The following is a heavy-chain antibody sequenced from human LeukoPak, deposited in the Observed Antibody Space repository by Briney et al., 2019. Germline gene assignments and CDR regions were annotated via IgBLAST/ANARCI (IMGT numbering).Heavy chain of an antibody. D-gene: IGHD3-22*01. J-gene: IGHJ4*02. CDR2: IKQDGSEK. CDR1: GFTFSSRDW. Sequence: GGSLRLSCVASGFTFSSRDWMTWVRQAPGKGLEWVANIKQDGSEKNYVDSVKGRFTISRDNAKNSLSLQVNSLSAEDTAVYYCARSRSGYYEDYWGQGTLVTVSS. V-gene: IGHV3-7*01. CDR3: ARSRSGYYEDY.